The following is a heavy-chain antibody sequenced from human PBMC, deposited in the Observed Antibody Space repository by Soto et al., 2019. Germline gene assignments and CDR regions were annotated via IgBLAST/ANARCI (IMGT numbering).Heavy chain of an antibody. J-gene: IGHJ4*02. CDR1: GASVSSSSYY. V-gene: IGHV4-39*01. D-gene: IGHD2-21*02. Sequence: PSQTLSLTCSVSGASVSSSSYYWCWIRHPPGKGLEWIGSIYYSGRTYYNPSFKSRVTISIDTSKNQFSLKLSSVTATDTAVYYCARQRTTVVTQAYFDHWGQGALVTVSS. CDR2: IYYSGRT. CDR3: ARQRTTVVTQAYFDH.